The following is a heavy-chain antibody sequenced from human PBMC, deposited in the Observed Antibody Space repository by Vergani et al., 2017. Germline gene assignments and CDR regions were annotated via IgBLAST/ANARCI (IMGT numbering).Heavy chain of an antibody. Sequence: VQLVESGGGVVQPGRSLRLSCAASGFTFSSYGMHWVRQAPGKGLEWVAVISYDGSNKYYADSVKGRFTISRDNSKNTLYLQMNSLRAEDTAVYYCAKSGYGSGSYFPIYYYYYMDVWGKGTTVTVSS. CDR1: GFTFSSYG. V-gene: IGHV3-30*18. J-gene: IGHJ6*03. CDR3: AKSGYGSGSYFPIYYYYYMDV. CDR2: ISYDGSNK. D-gene: IGHD3-10*01.